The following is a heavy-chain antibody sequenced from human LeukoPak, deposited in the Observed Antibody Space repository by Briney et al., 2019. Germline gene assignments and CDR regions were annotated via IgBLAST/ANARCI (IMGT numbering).Heavy chain of an antibody. CDR3: ARIGSNDFDY. D-gene: IGHD2-15*01. CDR2: IGSSGYSANLV. CDR1: GFTFGDYA. J-gene: IGHJ4*02. Sequence: GGSLRLSCTASGFTFGDYAMSWVRQAPGKGLEWLSYIGSSGYSANLVYYADSVKGRFTISRDNGKNSLFLQMNSLRAEDTAVYYCARIGSNDFDYWGQGTLVTVSS. V-gene: IGHV3-11*04.